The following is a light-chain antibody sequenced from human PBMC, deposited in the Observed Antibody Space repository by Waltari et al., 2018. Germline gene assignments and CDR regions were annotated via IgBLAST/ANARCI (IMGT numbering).Light chain of an antibody. CDR2: AVS. CDR1: SSDVGNYKR. J-gene: IGLJ2*01. CDR3: SSYAGSSKGV. V-gene: IGLV2-23*02. Sequence: QSALTQPASVSGSPGQSITISCTGTSSDVGNYKRVSWYQQHPGKAPKLMIYAVSKRPSGVSGRFSGSTSGAMASLTISGLQPEDEAEYFCSSYAGSSKGVFGGGTKVTVL.